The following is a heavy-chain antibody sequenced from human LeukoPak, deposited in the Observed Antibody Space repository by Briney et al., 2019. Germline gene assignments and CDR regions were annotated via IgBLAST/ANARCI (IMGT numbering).Heavy chain of an antibody. CDR3: ARVEQLVRYYYYYYYMDV. D-gene: IGHD6-13*01. V-gene: IGHV3-7*01. CDR1: GFTFSSSW. J-gene: IGHJ6*03. Sequence: PGGSLRLSCAPSGFTFSSSWTSGGPQGPGRGLGGVANIIQDGSEQYSVQSAKGRFTISTDNATNSLYLHINSLRAEDTAVYYCARVEQLVRYYYYYYYMDVWGKGTTVTGSS. CDR2: IIQDGSEQ.